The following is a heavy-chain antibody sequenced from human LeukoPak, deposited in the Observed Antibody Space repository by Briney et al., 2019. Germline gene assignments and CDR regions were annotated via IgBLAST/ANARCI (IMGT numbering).Heavy chain of an antibody. D-gene: IGHD3-22*01. CDR1: GFTFTSSA. CDR3: ARDLDYYDSSGYYYNSAFDI. V-gene: IGHV1-58*02. CDR2: IVVGSGNT. Sequence: GASVKVSCKASGFTFTSSAMQWVRQARGQRLEWIGWIVVGSGNTNYAQKFQERVTITRDMSTSTAYMELSSLRSEDTAVYYCARDLDYYDSSGYYYNSAFDIWGQGTMVTVSS. J-gene: IGHJ3*02.